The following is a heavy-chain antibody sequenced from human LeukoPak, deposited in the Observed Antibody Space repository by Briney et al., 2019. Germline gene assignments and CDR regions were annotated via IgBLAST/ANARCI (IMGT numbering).Heavy chain of an antibody. J-gene: IGHJ4*02. CDR1: GFTFSSYG. Sequence: GGSLRLSCAASGFTFSSYGMHWVRQAPGKGLEWVAFISYDGSNKYYADSVKGRFTISRDNSKNTLYLQMNSLRAEDTAVYYCAKDFGGGSCCFFDYWGQGTLVTVSS. D-gene: IGHD2-15*01. V-gene: IGHV3-30*18. CDR3: AKDFGGGSCCFFDY. CDR2: ISYDGSNK.